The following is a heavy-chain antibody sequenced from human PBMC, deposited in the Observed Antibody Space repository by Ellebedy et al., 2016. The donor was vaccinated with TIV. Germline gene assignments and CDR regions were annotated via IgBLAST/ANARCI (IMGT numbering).Heavy chain of an antibody. J-gene: IGHJ4*02. Sequence: GGSLRLSXAGSGFTFSRYCMGWVRQAPGKGLEWVGNINQDGDYIYYVDSVKGRLTLSRDNAKNSLYLQMNSLRAEDTAVYYCARDSQSGARPLIDYWGQGTLVTVSS. CDR3: ARDSQSGARPLIDY. D-gene: IGHD3-3*01. V-gene: IGHV3-7*01. CDR2: INQDGDYI. CDR1: GFTFSRYC.